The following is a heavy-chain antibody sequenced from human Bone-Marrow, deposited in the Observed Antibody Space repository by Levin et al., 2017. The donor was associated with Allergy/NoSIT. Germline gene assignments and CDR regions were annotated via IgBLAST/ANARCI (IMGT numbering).Heavy chain of an antibody. J-gene: IGHJ5*02. CDR3: ARDGSLDTATAMVTLGFDP. V-gene: IGHV4-39*07. CDR2: MHYTGAT. CDR1: GGSVRSSSYY. Sequence: SETLSLTCSVSGGSVRSSSYYWAWIRQPPGKGLEWVGTMHYTGATYRNPSLKSRVTTSIDTSKNQFSLTLSSVTAADTAVYYCARDGSLDTATAMVTLGFDPWGQGTLVIVSS. D-gene: IGHD5-18*01.